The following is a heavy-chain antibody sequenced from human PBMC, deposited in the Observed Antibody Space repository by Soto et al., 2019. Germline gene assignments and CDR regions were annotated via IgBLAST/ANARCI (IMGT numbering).Heavy chain of an antibody. CDR3: ARGGGRYGDYGDAFDI. J-gene: IGHJ3*02. CDR2: INTYNGNT. D-gene: IGHD4-17*01. Sequence: ASVKVSCKASGYTFTNYGISWVRQAPGQGLEWMGWINTYNGNTNHAQKLQGRVTMTTDTSTSTAYMELRSLRSDDTAVYYCARGGGRYGDYGDAFDIWGQGTMVTVSS. CDR1: GYTFTNYG. V-gene: IGHV1-18*01.